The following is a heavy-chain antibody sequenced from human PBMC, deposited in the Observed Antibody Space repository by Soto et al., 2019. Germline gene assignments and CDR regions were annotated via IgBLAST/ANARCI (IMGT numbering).Heavy chain of an antibody. Sequence: GESLKISCKGSGYTFTTYWIGWVRQMPGKGLEWMGIIYPGDSDTRYSPSFQGQVTISADKSISTAYLQWSSLKASDTAMYYCARGKTGYCSSTNCPFDYWGQGTLVTVSS. CDR1: GYTFTTYW. D-gene: IGHD2-2*01. CDR3: ARGKTGYCSSTNCPFDY. V-gene: IGHV5-51*01. J-gene: IGHJ4*02. CDR2: IYPGDSDT.